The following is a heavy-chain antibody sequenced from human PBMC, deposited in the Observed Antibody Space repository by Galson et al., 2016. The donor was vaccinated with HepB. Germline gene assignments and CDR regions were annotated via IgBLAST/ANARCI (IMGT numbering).Heavy chain of an antibody. CDR1: GFTFSSYG. CDR2: IWSDGSNK. Sequence: SLRLSCAASGFTFSSYGMHWVRQAPGKGLEWVAVIWSDGSNKYYADSVKGRFTISRDNSKNTLFLQMNSLKASDTAMYFCARGRQGYRPSYDSWGQGTLVTVAS. V-gene: IGHV3-33*01. D-gene: IGHD5-18*01. J-gene: IGHJ4*02. CDR3: ARGRQGYRPSYDS.